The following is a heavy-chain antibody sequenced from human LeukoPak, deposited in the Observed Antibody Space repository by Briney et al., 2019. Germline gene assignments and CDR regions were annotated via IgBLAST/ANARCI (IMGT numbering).Heavy chain of an antibody. CDR2: MNPSSGDT. Sequence: GASVKVSCKGSGYTFTSSNINWVRQAPGQGLEWMGWMNPSSGDTAYAQRFEGRVTMTRDTSTNTAFLQLTSLRSEDTAVYYCARGLDVERSSAWSWGPKKFYYNVMDVWGQGTTVTVSS. V-gene: IGHV1-8*01. CDR1: GYTFTSSN. CDR3: ARGLDVERSSAWSWGPKKFYYNVMDV. J-gene: IGHJ6*02. D-gene: IGHD3-9*01.